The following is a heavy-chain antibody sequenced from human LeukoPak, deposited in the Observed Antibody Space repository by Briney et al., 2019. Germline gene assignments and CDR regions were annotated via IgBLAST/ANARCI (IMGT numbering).Heavy chain of an antibody. CDR2: IYYSGST. J-gene: IGHJ4*02. Sequence: SETLSLTCTVSGVSISSYYWSWIRQPPGKGLEWIGYIYYSGSTNYNPSLKSRVTISADTSKNQFSLKLSSVTAADTAVYYCARSPSGYDPYYFDYWGQGTLVTVSS. V-gene: IGHV4-59*01. CDR1: GVSISSYY. CDR3: ARSPSGYDPYYFDY. D-gene: IGHD5-12*01.